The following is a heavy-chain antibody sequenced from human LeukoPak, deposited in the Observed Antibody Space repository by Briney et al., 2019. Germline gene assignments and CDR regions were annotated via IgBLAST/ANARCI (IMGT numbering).Heavy chain of an antibody. V-gene: IGHV1-18*01. D-gene: IGHD2-2*01. CDR3: GRDTIVVEPAASYWSDCDAFDI. CDR1: GYTFTSYG. Sequence: ASAKVSCKASGYTFTSYGISWGRQDPGQGLEWMVWISAHNGTTNYAQKFQRRVTMTTDTSTSTAYMQLWSLISDSPAVYYWGRDTIVVEPAASYWSDCDAFDIWGQGTMVTVSS. CDR2: ISAHNGTT. J-gene: IGHJ3*02.